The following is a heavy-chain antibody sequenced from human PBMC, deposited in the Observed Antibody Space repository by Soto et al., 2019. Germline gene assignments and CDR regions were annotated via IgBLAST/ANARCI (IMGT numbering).Heavy chain of an antibody. CDR1: GFSFSSYV. V-gene: IGHV3-23*01. D-gene: IGHD3-22*01. J-gene: IGHJ5*02. CDR3: AKPPNYYDGSGYSS. Sequence: PGGSLRLSCAASGFSFSSYVMSCVRQAPGQGLEWVSAITGSGGSTYYADSVKGRFTISRDNSKNTLFLQMNSLGAEDTAVYYCAKPPNYYDGSGYSSWGQGTLVTVSP. CDR2: ITGSGGST.